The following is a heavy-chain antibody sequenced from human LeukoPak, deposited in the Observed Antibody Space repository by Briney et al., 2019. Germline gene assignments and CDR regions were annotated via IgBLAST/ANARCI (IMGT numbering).Heavy chain of an antibody. Sequence: ASVKVSCKASGYTFTGYYMHWVRQAPGQGLEWMGWINPNSGGTNYAQKFQGRVTMTRDTSISTAYMELSRLRSDDTAVYYCARVTKRYCSGGSCSLFDYWGQGTLVTVSS. CDR3: ARVTKRYCSGGSCSLFDY. J-gene: IGHJ4*02. CDR2: INPNSGGT. CDR1: GYTFTGYY. D-gene: IGHD2-15*01. V-gene: IGHV1-2*02.